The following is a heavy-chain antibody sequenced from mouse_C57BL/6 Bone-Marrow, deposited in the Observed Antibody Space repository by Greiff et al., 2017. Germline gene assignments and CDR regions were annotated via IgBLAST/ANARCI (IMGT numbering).Heavy chain of an antibody. CDR1: GYTFTDYY. CDR3: ALITTVDFDY. J-gene: IGHJ2*01. Sequence: EVQLQQSGPELVKPGASVKISCKASGYTFTDYYMNWVKQSHGKSLEWIGDINPNNGGTSYNQKFKGKATLTVDKSSSTAYMELRSLTSEDSAVYYCALITTVDFDYWGQGTTLTVSS. V-gene: IGHV1-26*01. D-gene: IGHD1-1*01. CDR2: INPNNGGT.